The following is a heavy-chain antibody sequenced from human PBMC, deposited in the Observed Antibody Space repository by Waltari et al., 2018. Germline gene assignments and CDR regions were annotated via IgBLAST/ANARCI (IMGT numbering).Heavy chain of an antibody. Sequence: VQLVQSGAEVKKPGASVKVSCKASGYTFTSYAINWVRQATGQGLEWMGWMNPNSGNTGYAQKFQGRVTMTRNTSISTAYMELSSLRSEDTAVYYCARGKKGYYDSSGLFDPWGQGTLVTVSS. D-gene: IGHD3-22*01. CDR1: GYTFTSYA. V-gene: IGHV1-8*01. J-gene: IGHJ5*02. CDR2: MNPNSGNT. CDR3: ARGKKGYYDSSGLFDP.